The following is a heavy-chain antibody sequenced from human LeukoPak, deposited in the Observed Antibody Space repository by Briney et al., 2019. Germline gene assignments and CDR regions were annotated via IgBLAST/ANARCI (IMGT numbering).Heavy chain of an antibody. Sequence: SGTLSLTRGVSGGSISGTIWWGWVRQPPGQGLEWIGEISLAGQTNYNPSLNGRVTMSLDKSSNQLSLHLTSVTAADTATYYCSRESGPFCPFGCWGQGTLVIVSS. D-gene: IGHD3-9*01. CDR2: ISLAGQT. CDR1: GGSISGTIW. V-gene: IGHV4-4*02. CDR3: SRESGPFCPFGC. J-gene: IGHJ4*02.